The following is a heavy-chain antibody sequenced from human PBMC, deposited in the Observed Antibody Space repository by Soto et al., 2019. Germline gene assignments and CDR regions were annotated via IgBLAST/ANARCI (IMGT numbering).Heavy chain of an antibody. CDR1: GGSISSGDYY. CDR2: IYYSGST. J-gene: IGHJ6*02. D-gene: IGHD3-16*01. CDR3: ASWGGRVMARYYYYGMDV. V-gene: IGHV4-30-4*01. Sequence: SETLSLTCTVSGGSISSGDYYWSWIRQPPGKGLEWIGYIYYSGSTYYNPSLKSRVTISVDTSKNQFSLKLSSVTAADTAVYYCASWGGRVMARYYYYGMDVWGQGTTVTVSS.